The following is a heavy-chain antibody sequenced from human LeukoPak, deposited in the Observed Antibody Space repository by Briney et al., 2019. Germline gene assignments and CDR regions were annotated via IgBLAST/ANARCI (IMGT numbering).Heavy chain of an antibody. J-gene: IGHJ4*02. CDR1: GFTFNNYA. CDR3: AKATIEQWLVKVDSFDS. V-gene: IGHV3-23*01. D-gene: IGHD6-19*01. Sequence: GGSLRLSCAGSGFTFNNYAMSWVRHAPGKGLEWVSAISGSDAGTYYADSVKGRFTISRDNSKNTLYLQMNSLRAEDTAIYYCAKATIEQWLVKVDSFDSWGQGTLVTVSS. CDR2: ISGSDAGT.